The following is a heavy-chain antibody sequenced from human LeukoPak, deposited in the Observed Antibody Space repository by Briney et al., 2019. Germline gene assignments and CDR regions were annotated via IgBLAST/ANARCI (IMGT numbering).Heavy chain of an antibody. CDR2: MYYSGST. J-gene: IGHJ4*02. D-gene: IGHD2-8*01. V-gene: IGHV4-59*01. CDR1: GGSISSYY. Sequence: SETLSLTCTVSGGSISSYYWSWIRQPPGKGLEWIGYMYYSGSTNYNPSLKSRVTISVDTSKNQFSLKLSSVTAADTAVYYCARSVYCTNGVCYTFDYWGQGSLVTVSS. CDR3: ARSVYCTNGVCYTFDY.